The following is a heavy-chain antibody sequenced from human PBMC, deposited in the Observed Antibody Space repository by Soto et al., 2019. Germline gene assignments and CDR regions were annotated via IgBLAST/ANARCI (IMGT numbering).Heavy chain of an antibody. Sequence: QVQLQASGPGLVKPSETLSLTCAVSGYSISSGYYCGWIRQPPGKGLEWIGSIYHSGSTYYNPSLKSRFTISVGTSKNPFSLKLSSVTAADTAVYYCARVYSNYPWVFDPWGQGTLFTVSS. V-gene: IGHV4-38-2*01. J-gene: IGHJ5*02. CDR2: IYHSGST. D-gene: IGHD4-4*01. CDR1: GYSISSGYY. CDR3: ARVYSNYPWVFDP.